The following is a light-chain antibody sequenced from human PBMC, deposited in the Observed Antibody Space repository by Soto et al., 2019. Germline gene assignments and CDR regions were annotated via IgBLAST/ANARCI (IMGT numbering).Light chain of an antibody. CDR1: QSVSSN. J-gene: IGKJ5*01. CDR2: DAS. Sequence: EIVMTQSPATLSVSPGERATLSCRASQSVSSNLAWYQQKPGQAPRLLIYDASSRATGIPDRFSGGGSGTEFTLTISSLEPEDFAVYYCQQRSNWPLTFGQGTRLEIK. V-gene: IGKV3-11*01. CDR3: QQRSNWPLT.